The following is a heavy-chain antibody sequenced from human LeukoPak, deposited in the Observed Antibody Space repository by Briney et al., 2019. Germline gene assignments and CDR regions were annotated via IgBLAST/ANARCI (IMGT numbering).Heavy chain of an antibody. CDR1: GYTFTGYY. CDR2: INPNSGGT. J-gene: IGHJ5*02. V-gene: IGHV1-2*02. CDR3: ARGLDSSSWKRNHWFDP. D-gene: IGHD6-13*01. Sequence: ASVKVSCKASGYTFTGYYMHWVRQAPGQGLEWMGWINPNSGGTNYAQKFQGRVTMTRDTSISTAYTELSRLRSDDTAVYYCARGLDSSSWKRNHWFDPWGQGALVTVSS.